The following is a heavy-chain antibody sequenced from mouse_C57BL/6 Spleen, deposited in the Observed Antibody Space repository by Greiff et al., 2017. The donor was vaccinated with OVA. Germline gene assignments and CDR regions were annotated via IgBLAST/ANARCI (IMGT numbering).Heavy chain of an antibody. CDR3: ARRTTIYAMDY. CDR2: ISNGGGST. D-gene: IGHD5-5*01. CDR1: GFTFSDYY. J-gene: IGHJ4*01. Sequence: EVNLVESGGGLVQPGGSLKLSCAASGFTFSDYYMYWVRQTPEKRLEWVAYISNGGGSTYYPDTVKGRFTISRDNAKNTLYLQMSRLKSEDTAMYYCARRTTIYAMDYWGQGTSVTVSS. V-gene: IGHV5-12*01.